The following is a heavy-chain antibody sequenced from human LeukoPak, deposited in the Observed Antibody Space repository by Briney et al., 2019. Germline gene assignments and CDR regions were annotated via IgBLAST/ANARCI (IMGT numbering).Heavy chain of an antibody. D-gene: IGHD3-22*01. Sequence: PGGSLRLSCAASGFTFSSYSMNWVRQAPGKGLEWVSSISSSSSYIYYADSVKGRFTISRDNAKNSLYLQMNSLRAEDTAVYYCARDIVSYYGSSGQPIWGQGTLVTVSS. V-gene: IGHV3-21*01. CDR1: GFTFSSYS. CDR2: ISSSSSYI. CDR3: ARDIVSYYGSSGQPI. J-gene: IGHJ4*02.